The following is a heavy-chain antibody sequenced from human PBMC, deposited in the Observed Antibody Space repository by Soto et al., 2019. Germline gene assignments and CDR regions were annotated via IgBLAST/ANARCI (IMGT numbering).Heavy chain of an antibody. V-gene: IGHV1-18*01. J-gene: IGHJ4*02. CDR3: ATSSYDIGRHGSLSIDY. CDR2: ISAYNGNT. CDR1: GYTFTSYG. D-gene: IGHD3-22*01. Sequence: ASVKVSCKASGYTFTSYGISWVRQAPGQGLEWMGWISAYNGNTNYAQKLQGRVTMTTDTSTSTAYMELRSLRSDDTAVYYCATSSYDIGRHGSLSIDYWGQGPLVTVSS.